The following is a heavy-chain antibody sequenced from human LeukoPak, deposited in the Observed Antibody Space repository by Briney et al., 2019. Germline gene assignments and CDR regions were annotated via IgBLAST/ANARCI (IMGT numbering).Heavy chain of an antibody. V-gene: IGHV3-30*02. CDR2: IRYDGSNK. CDR3: AKDLHLALYCGGDCRGYYFDY. D-gene: IGHD2-21*01. Sequence: GGSLRLSCAASGFTFSSCGMQWVRQAPGKGLEWVAFIRYDGSNKYYADSVKGRFTISRDNSKNTLYLQMNSLRAEDTAVYYCAKDLHLALYCGGDCRGYYFDYWGQGTLVTVSS. CDR1: GFTFSSCG. J-gene: IGHJ4*02.